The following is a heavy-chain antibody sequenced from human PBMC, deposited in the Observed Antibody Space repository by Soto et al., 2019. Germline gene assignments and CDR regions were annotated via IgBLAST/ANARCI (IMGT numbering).Heavy chain of an antibody. J-gene: IGHJ6*02. CDR1: GGSIPSGGYY. CDR3: ATLAVAAFYYYGMDV. Sequence: SKTLSLTSTVSGGSIPSGGYYWSWIRQPPGKGLEWIGSIYYSGSTYYNPSLKSRVTISVDTSKNQFSLKLSSVTAADTAVYYCATLAVAAFYYYGMDVWGQGTTVT. D-gene: IGHD6-19*01. V-gene: IGHV4-39*01. CDR2: IYYSGST.